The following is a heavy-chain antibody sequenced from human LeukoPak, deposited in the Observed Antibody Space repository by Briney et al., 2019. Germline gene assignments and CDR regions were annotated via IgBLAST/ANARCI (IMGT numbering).Heavy chain of an antibody. CDR2: IYTSGST. Sequence: SETLSLTCTVSGGSISSYYWSWIRQPAGKGLEWIGRIYTSGSTNYNPSLKSRVTMSVDTSKNQFSLKLSSVTAADTAVYYCARSGCSSTSCLFDTWGQGTLVTVSS. V-gene: IGHV4-4*07. J-gene: IGHJ5*02. CDR1: GGSISSYY. CDR3: ARSGCSSTSCLFDT. D-gene: IGHD2-2*01.